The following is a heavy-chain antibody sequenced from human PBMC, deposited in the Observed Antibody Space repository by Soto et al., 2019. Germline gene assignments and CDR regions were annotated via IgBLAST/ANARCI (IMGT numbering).Heavy chain of an antibody. CDR2: ISGSGGST. D-gene: IGHD3-10*01. J-gene: IGHJ4*02. CDR3: AKGLAGVPTYYGSGPAGFDY. Sequence: EVQLLESGGGLVQPGGSLRLSCAASGFTFSSYAMSWVRQAPGKGLEWVSAISGSGGSTYYADSVKGRFTISRDNSKNTLYLQMNSLRAEDTAVYYCAKGLAGVPTYYGSGPAGFDYWGQGTLVTVSS. CDR1: GFTFSSYA. V-gene: IGHV3-23*01.